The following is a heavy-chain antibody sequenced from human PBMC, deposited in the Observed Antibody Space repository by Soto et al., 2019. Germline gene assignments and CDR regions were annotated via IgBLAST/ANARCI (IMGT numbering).Heavy chain of an antibody. CDR2: IRSKANSYAT. J-gene: IGHJ6*03. Sequence: GGSLRLSCAASGFTFSGSAMHWVRQASGKGLEWVGRIRSKANSYATAYAATVKGRFTIARVNSKNTAYMQMNSLKTEDTTVYYCTSQRLWFGKLSFSYYYYMDVWGKGTTVTVSS. D-gene: IGHD3-10*01. CDR1: GFTFSGSA. V-gene: IGHV3-73*01. CDR3: TSQRLWFGKLSFSYYYYMDV.